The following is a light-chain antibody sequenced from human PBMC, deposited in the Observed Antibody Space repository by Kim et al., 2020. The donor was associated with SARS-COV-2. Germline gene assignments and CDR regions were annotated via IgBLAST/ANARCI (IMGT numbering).Light chain of an antibody. CDR3: QHYNNWPPWT. J-gene: IGKJ1*01. CDR2: GAS. Sequence: EIVMTQSPATLSVSPGARATLSCRATQSVSRNLAWYQQKPGQAPRLLIYGASTRATGIPTRFSGSGSGTEFTLTITSLQSEDFAVYYCQHYNNWPPWTFGQGTKVDIK. CDR1: QSVSRN. V-gene: IGKV3-15*01.